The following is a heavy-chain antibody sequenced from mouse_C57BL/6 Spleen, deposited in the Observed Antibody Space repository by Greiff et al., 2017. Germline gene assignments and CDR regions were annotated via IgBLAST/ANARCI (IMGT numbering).Heavy chain of an antibody. D-gene: IGHD2-4*01. Sequence: QVQLQQPGAELVKPGASVKVSCKASGYTFTSYWMHWVKQRPGQGLEWIGRIHPSDSDTNYNQKFKGKATLTVDKSSSTAYMQLSSLTSEDSAVYYCTQIYYDYDGFAYWGQGTLVTVSA. V-gene: IGHV1-74*01. J-gene: IGHJ3*01. CDR3: TQIYYDYDGFAY. CDR1: GYTFTSYW. CDR2: IHPSDSDT.